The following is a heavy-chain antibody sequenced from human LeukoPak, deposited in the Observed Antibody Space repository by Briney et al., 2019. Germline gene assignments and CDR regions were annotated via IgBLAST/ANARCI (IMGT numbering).Heavy chain of an antibody. CDR2: FVPEEAET. CDR1: GYTGIELS. V-gene: IGHV1-24*01. CDR3: ATHTIFGVVTYAFHI. D-gene: IGHD3-3*01. J-gene: IGHJ3*02. Sequence: ASVKVSCRLSGYTGIELSMHWVRQAPGKGLEWLGGFVPEEAETIYARKFQGRVTMTEDTSTDTAYMELSNLTSEDTAVYFCATHTIFGVVTYAFHIWGRGTLVTVSS.